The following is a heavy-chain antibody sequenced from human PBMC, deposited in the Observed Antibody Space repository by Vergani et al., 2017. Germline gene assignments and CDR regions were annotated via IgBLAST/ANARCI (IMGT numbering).Heavy chain of an antibody. CDR2: ISGDGGST. D-gene: IGHD6-6*01. CDR1: GFTFDDYA. V-gene: IGHV3-43*02. J-gene: IGHJ4*02. Sequence: EVQLVESGGGVVQPGGSLRLSCAASGFTFDDYAMHWVRHAPGKGLEWVSLISGDGGSTYYADSVKGRFTISRDNSKNSLYLQMNSLSTEDTALYYCAKDSRQLVGGYYFDYWGQGTLVTVSS. CDR3: AKDSRQLVGGYYFDY.